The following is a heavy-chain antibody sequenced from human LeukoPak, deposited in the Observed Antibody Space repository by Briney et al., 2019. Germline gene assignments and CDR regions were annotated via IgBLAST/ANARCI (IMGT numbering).Heavy chain of an antibody. V-gene: IGHV4-59*11. CDR2: VSHIGST. D-gene: IGHD4-17*01. CDR3: ARDPTTVTKGLDI. J-gene: IGHJ3*02. Sequence: PSETLSLTCTVSGGSISSHYWTWIRQPPRKGLEWIGYVSHIGSTNYNPSLKSRVTISVDTSKNQFSLKLTSVTPADAAVYFCARDPTTVTKGLDIWGQGTMVTVSS. CDR1: GGSISSHY.